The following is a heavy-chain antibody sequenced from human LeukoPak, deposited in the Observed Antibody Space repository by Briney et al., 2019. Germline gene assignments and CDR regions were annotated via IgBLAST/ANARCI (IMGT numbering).Heavy chain of an antibody. D-gene: IGHD2-2*01. V-gene: IGHV1-69*05. CDR2: IIPIFGTA. CDR1: GGTFSSYA. CDR3: ARDVKVVPAARDAFDI. Sequence: GASVKVSCKASGGTFSSYAISWVRQAPGQGLEWMGGIIPIFGTANYAQKFQGRVTITTDESTSTAYMELSSLRSEDTAVYYCARDVKVVPAARDAFDIWGQGTMVTVSS. J-gene: IGHJ3*02.